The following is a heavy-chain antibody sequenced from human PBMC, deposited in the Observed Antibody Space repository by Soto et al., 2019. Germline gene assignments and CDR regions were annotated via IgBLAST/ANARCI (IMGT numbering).Heavy chain of an antibody. D-gene: IGHD2-8*01. CDR1: GGSVNSGGYS. J-gene: IGHJ5*02. V-gene: IGHV4-30-2*01. Sequence: SETLSLTCSVSGGSVNSGGYSWSWIRQPPGKGLEWIGFVSPSGSPAYNPSLKSRVTISVDRSNNQISLELSSVTAADTAVYYCARGVLAWGPGTLVTVSS. CDR2: VSPSGSP. CDR3: ARGVLA.